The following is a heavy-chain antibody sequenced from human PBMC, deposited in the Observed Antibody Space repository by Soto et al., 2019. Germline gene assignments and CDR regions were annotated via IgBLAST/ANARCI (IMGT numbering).Heavy chain of an antibody. J-gene: IGHJ4*02. CDR3: ARKLSTDSSAYYSFAY. Sequence: ASVKVSCKTSGYTFTAYGLAWLRQAPGQRPEWMGWVSTNNADTNYAQKFQGRVSMTSDRSTTTTYMELRSLRSDDTAIYYCARKLSTDSSAYYSFAYWGQGTLVTVSS. CDR1: GYTFTAYG. D-gene: IGHD3-22*01. CDR2: VSTNNADT. V-gene: IGHV1-18*01.